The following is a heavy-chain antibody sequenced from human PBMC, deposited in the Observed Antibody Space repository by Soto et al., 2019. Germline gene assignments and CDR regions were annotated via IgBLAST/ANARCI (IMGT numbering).Heavy chain of an antibody. Sequence: EASVKVSCKASGYTFTGYYMHWVRQAPGQGLEWMGWINPNSGGTNYAQKFQGRVTMTRDTSISTAYMELSRLRSDDTAVYYCAISIVGATYAFDIWGQGTMVTVS. V-gene: IGHV1-2*02. CDR1: GYTFTGYY. D-gene: IGHD1-26*01. J-gene: IGHJ3*02. CDR2: INPNSGGT. CDR3: AISIVGATYAFDI.